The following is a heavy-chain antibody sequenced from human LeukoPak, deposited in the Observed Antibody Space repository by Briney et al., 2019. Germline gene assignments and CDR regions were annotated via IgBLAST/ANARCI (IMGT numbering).Heavy chain of an antibody. V-gene: IGHV3-7*01. Sequence: GGSLRLSCAASGYTFSGYWMSWVRQAPGKGLEWVANIKQDGSEKYYVDSVKGRFTISRDNAKNSLYLQMNSLRAEDTAVYYCASNYKRYCGGDCYDYWGQGTLVTVSS. CDR1: GYTFSGYW. CDR2: IKQDGSEK. J-gene: IGHJ4*02. CDR3: ASNYKRYCGGDCYDY. D-gene: IGHD2-21*01.